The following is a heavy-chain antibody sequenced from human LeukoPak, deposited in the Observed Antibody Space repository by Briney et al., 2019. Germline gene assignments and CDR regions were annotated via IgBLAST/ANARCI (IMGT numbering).Heavy chain of an antibody. CDR2: IIPIFGTA. Sequence: SVKVSCEASGGTFSSYAISWVRQAPGQGLEWMGRIIPIFGTANYAQKFQGRVTITTDESTSTAYMELSSLRSEDTAVYYCARVSINEYYFDYWGQGTLVTVSS. CDR3: ARVSINEYYFDY. V-gene: IGHV1-69*05. D-gene: IGHD2/OR15-2a*01. CDR1: GGTFSSYA. J-gene: IGHJ4*02.